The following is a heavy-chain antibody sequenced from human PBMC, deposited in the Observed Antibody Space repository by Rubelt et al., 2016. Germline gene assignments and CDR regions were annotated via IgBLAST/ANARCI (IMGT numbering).Heavy chain of an antibody. CDR1: GYSFTSYW. V-gene: IGHV5-51*01. D-gene: IGHD6-13*01. J-gene: IGHJ5*02. CDR3: VPRQDATAGTYWFDP. Sequence: EVQLVQSGAEVKKPGESLKISCKGSGYSFTSYWIGWVRQMPGKGLEWMGIIYPGASDTRYSPSVQGPVPLSADKSITTAYLQWSSRKTSDTAMYYVVPRQDATAGTYWFDPWGQGTLVTVSS. CDR2: IYPGASDT.